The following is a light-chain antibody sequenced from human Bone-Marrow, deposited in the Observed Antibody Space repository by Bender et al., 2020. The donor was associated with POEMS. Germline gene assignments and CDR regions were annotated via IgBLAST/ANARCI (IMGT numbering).Light chain of an antibody. Sequence: QSVLTQPPSASGTPGQRVTISCSGGSSNIGAHAVNWYQHLPGTAPKLRIYSSHRRPSEVPDRCSGSRSGTSASLAISGLQSEDEADYYCAVWDDSLNGWVFGGGTKLTVL. CDR3: AVWDDSLNGWV. V-gene: IGLV1-44*01. CDR1: SSNIGAHA. J-gene: IGLJ3*02. CDR2: SSH.